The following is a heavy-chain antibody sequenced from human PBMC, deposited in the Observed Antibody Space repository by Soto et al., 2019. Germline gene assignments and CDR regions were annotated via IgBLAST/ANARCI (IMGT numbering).Heavy chain of an antibody. CDR2: IIPILGRA. V-gene: IGHV1-69*02. D-gene: IGHD5-12*01. J-gene: IGHJ6*03. CDR1: GGTFSSYT. Sequence: QVQLVQSGAEVKKPGSSVKVSCKASGGTFSSYTISWVRQAPGQGLEWMGRIIPILGRANYAQKIQGRVTSTADKSTSTAYMELTSLWSDDTAVYYCARPWQPQGRSYYNRAVWGKGTTVTVSS. CDR3: ARPWQPQGRSYYNRAV.